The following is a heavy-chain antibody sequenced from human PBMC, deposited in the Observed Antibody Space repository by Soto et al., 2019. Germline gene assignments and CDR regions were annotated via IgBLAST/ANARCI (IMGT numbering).Heavy chain of an antibody. V-gene: IGHV4-39*01. CDR3: ARHSSNSFYFYFYMDV. CDR1: GGSISSSSYY. CDR2: MYYSGST. D-gene: IGHD4-4*01. Sequence: SETLSLTCTVSGGSISSSSYYWGWIRQPPGKGLEWIGSMYYSGSTYYNPSLKSRVTISVGTSKNQFSLKLSSVTAADTAVYYCARHSSNSFYFYFYMDVWGKGTTVTVSS. J-gene: IGHJ6*03.